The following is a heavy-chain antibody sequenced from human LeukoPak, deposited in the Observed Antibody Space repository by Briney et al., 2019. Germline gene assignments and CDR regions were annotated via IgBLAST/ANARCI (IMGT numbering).Heavy chain of an antibody. V-gene: IGHV3-48*03. CDR3: AGDSPH. J-gene: IGHJ4*02. CDR1: GFTFSSYE. Sequence: GGSLRLSCAASGFTFSSYEMSWVRQAPGKGLEWVSYISSSGGTVKYADSVKGRFTISRDNAKNSLYLQMNSLGAEDTAVYYCAGDSPHWGQGALVTVSS. CDR2: ISSSGGTV.